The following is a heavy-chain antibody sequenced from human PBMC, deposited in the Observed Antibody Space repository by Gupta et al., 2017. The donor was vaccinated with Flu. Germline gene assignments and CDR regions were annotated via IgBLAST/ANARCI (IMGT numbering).Heavy chain of an antibody. V-gene: IGHV3-74*01. Sequence: SSYWMHWVRQAPGKGLVWVSRINSDGSSTSYADSVKGRFTISRDNAKNTLYLQMNSLRAEDTAVYYCARGGLRSSFNYFDYWGQGTLVTVSS. CDR2: INSDGSST. CDR1: SSYW. CDR3: ARGGLRSSFNYFDY. D-gene: IGHD5-12*01. J-gene: IGHJ4*02.